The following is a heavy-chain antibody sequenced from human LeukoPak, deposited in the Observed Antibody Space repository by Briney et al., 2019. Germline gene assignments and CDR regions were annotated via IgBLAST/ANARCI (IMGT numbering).Heavy chain of an antibody. D-gene: IGHD3-22*01. CDR3: ANSRYYYDSSGCSH. CDR2: ISGSGGST. V-gene: IGHV3-23*01. J-gene: IGHJ1*01. Sequence: GGSLRLSCAASGFTFSSYAMSWVRQAPGKGLEWVSAISGSGGSTYYADSVKGRFTISRDNSKNTLYLQMNSLRAEDTAVYYCANSRYYYDSSGCSHWGQGTLVTVSS. CDR1: GFTFSSYA.